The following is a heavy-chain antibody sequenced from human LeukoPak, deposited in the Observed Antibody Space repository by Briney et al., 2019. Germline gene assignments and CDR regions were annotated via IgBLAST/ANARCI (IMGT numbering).Heavy chain of an antibody. D-gene: IGHD3-10*01. Sequence: PSETLSLTCTVSGGSIGSGSYYWSWIRQPAGKGLEWIGRIYTSGSTNYNPSLKSRVTISVDTSKNQFSLKLSSVTAADTAVYYCATYGSGSYYKGGFDYWGQGTLVTVSS. CDR1: GGSIGSGSYY. CDR3: ATYGSGSYYKGGFDY. CDR2: IYTSGST. J-gene: IGHJ4*02. V-gene: IGHV4-61*02.